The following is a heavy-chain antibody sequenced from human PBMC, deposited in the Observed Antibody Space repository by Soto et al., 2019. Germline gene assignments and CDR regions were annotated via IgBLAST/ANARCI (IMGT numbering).Heavy chain of an antibody. D-gene: IGHD5-18*01. Sequence: GGSLRLSCAPSGFTVHGNYMTWVRQASGKGLEWVSVVFSGGSTFYADSVKGRFTISRDTSKNALSLQMNSLRAEDTAVYFCASARTYNYASDFWGQGTLVTVSS. V-gene: IGHV3-53*01. J-gene: IGHJ4*02. CDR1: GFTVHGNY. CDR3: ASARTYNYASDF. CDR2: VFSGGST.